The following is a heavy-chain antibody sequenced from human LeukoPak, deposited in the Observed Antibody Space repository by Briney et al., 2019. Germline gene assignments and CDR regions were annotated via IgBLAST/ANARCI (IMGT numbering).Heavy chain of an antibody. J-gene: IGHJ6*03. D-gene: IGHD6-25*01. V-gene: IGHV4-34*01. CDR2: INHSGST. CDR1: GGSFSGYY. Sequence: SETLSLTCAVYGGSFSGYYWSWIRQPPGKGRDWIGEINHSGSTNYNPSLKSRVTISVDTSKNQFSLRLTSVTAADTAVYFCARDANGSDLHYYHMDVWGKGTTVTVSS. CDR3: ARDANGSDLHYYHMDV.